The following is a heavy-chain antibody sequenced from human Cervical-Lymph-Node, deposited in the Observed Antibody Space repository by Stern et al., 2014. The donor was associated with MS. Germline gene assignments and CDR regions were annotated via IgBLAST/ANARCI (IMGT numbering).Heavy chain of an antibody. J-gene: IGHJ4*02. V-gene: IGHV4-61*01. CDR1: GGSVSSGNYY. Sequence: QVQLQESGPGLVQPSETLSLTCTVSGGSVSSGNYYWCWIRQPPGKGLELIGYVYYSGSTNYNPSLKSRVTISVDTSKNQFSLKLRSVTAADAAVYYCASGRPYYDILTGYYLDSWGQGTLVTVSS. CDR2: VYYSGST. CDR3: ASGRPYYDILTGYYLDS. D-gene: IGHD3-9*01.